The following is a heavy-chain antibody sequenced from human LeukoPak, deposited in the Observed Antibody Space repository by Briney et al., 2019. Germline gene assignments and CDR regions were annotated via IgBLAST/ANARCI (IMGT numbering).Heavy chain of an antibody. V-gene: IGHV4-59*08. D-gene: IGHD2-15*01. CDR1: GGSISSYY. J-gene: IGHJ4*02. CDR2: IYYSGST. CDR3: ARIVAGYFDY. Sequence: SQTLSLTCTVSGGSISSYYWSWIRQPPGKGLEWIGYIYYSGSTNYNPSLKSRVTISVDTSKNQFSLKLSSVTAADTAVYYCARIVAGYFDYWGQGNLVTVSS.